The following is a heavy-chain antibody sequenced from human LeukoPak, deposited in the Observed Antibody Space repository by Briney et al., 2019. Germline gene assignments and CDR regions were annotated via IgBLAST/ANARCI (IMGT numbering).Heavy chain of an antibody. CDR3: ARDHPPIVVVPAAMFDY. CDR2: IYHSGST. Sequence: SETLSLTCTVSGYSISSGYYWGWIRQLPGKGLEWIGSIYHSGSTYYNPSLKSRVTISVDTSKNQFSLKLSSVTAADTAVYYCARDHPPIVVVPAAMFDYWGQGTLVTVSS. CDR1: GYSISSGYY. V-gene: IGHV4-38-2*02. D-gene: IGHD2-2*01. J-gene: IGHJ4*02.